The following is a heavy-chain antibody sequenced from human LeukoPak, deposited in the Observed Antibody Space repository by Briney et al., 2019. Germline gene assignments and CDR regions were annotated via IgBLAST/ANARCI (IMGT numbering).Heavy chain of an antibody. CDR2: ISPSGDIT. D-gene: IGHD1-26*01. V-gene: IGHV3-23*01. CDR1: GFTFSNHG. CDR3: AKGDTTWELPHDY. Sequence: GGSLRLSCAGYGFTFSNHGMNWVRQAAGKGLEWVSGISPSGDITYYVDSVKGRFTISRDNSKNTFYLQMNSLRAEDTAVYYCAKGDTTWELPHDYWGQGTLVTVSS. J-gene: IGHJ4*02.